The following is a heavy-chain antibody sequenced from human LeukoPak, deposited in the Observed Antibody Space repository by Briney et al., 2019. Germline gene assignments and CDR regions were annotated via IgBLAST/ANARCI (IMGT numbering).Heavy chain of an antibody. CDR3: ARGGYCGGDCYFYY. D-gene: IGHD2-21*02. CDR2: IYTSGST. J-gene: IGHJ4*02. CDR1: GGSISSGSYY. Sequence: PSETLSLTCTVSGGSISSGSYYWSWIRQPAGKGLEWIERIYTSGSTNYNPSLKSRVTISVDTSKNQFSLKLSSVIAADTAVYYCARGGYCGGDCYFYYWGQGTLVTVSS. V-gene: IGHV4-61*02.